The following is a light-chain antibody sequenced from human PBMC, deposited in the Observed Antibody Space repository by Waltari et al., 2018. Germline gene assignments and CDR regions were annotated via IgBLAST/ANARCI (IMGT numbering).Light chain of an antibody. V-gene: IGKV3-20*01. CDR2: GTF. Sequence: EIVLTQSPRPLSLSPGGRANLLCRTSQTIRTTYLALDQQNPGQAPTLLLYGTFNRATGIPDRFTGSGSGTDFSLTISSLEPEDFATYYCQQYDISPLTFGGGTKVEIK. CDR3: QQYDISPLT. J-gene: IGKJ4*01. CDR1: QTIRTTY.